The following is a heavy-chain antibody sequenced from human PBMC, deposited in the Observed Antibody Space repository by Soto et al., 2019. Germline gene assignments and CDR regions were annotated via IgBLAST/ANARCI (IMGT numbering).Heavy chain of an antibody. D-gene: IGHD3-10*01. CDR1: GYTFPSYG. V-gene: IGHV1-18*01. Sequence: QVQLMQSGADVKKPGASVKVSCKASGYTFPSYGISWVRQAPGQGLEWMAWISAYNGDTYYAQKFQGRVTVTTDTSTSTAYMELRSLRSDDTAIYYCAREVYYKAGGSLGLPDYDYYGMDVWGQGTTVTVS. CDR3: AREVYYKAGGSLGLPDYDYYGMDV. CDR2: ISAYNGDT. J-gene: IGHJ6*02.